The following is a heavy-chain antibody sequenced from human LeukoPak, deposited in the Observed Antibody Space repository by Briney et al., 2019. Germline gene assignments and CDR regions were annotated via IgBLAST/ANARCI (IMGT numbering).Heavy chain of an antibody. CDR1: GYSISSGYY. D-gene: IGHD3-3*01. V-gene: IGHV4-38-2*02. Sequence: PSGTLSLTCTVSGYSISSGYYWGWIRQPPGKGLEWIGSIYHSGSTYYNPSLKSRVTISVDTSKNQFSLKLSSVAAADTAVYYCARGLNFWSGYPLDYWGQGTLVTVSS. J-gene: IGHJ4*02. CDR2: IYHSGST. CDR3: ARGLNFWSGYPLDY.